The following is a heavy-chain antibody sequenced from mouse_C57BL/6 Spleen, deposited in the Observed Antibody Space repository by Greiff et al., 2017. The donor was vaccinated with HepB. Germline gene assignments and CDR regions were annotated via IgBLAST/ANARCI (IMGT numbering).Heavy chain of an antibody. CDR1: GYTFTSYG. CDR3: ASTGATVVGDWYFDV. CDR2: IYPRSGNT. Sequence: QVQLQQSGAELARPGASVKLSCKASGYTFTSYGISWVKQRTGQGLEWIGEIYPRSGNTYYNEKFKGKATLTADKSSSTAYMELRSLTSEDSAVYFCASTGATVVGDWYFDVWGTGTTVTVSS. J-gene: IGHJ1*03. V-gene: IGHV1-81*01. D-gene: IGHD1-1*01.